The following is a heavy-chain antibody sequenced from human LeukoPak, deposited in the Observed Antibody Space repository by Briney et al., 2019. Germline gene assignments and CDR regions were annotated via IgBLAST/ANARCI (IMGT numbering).Heavy chain of an antibody. V-gene: IGHV3-11*06. CDR3: ARGRVGYSGYDVDY. D-gene: IGHD5-12*01. CDR2: ISSSSSYT. CDR1: GFTLSDYY. J-gene: IGHJ4*02. Sequence: GGSLRLSCAASGFTLSDYYMSWIRQAPGKGLEWVSYISSSSSYTNYADSVKGRFTISRDNAKNSLYLQMNSLRAEDTAVYYCARGRVGYSGYDVDYWGQGTLVTVSS.